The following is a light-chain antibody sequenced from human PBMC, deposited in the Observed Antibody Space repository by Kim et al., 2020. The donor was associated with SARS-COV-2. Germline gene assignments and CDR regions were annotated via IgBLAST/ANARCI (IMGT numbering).Light chain of an antibody. CDR2: GAS. J-gene: IGKJ2*01. Sequence: LSVAPGERVTLSCSASENIGSNLAWYQQKPGQPPRLLIYGASTRATGIPARFSGSGSGTEFSLTISSLQSEDFAVFYCQQYNMWYTFGQGTKLEI. CDR3: QQYNMWYT. CDR1: ENIGSN. V-gene: IGKV3-15*01.